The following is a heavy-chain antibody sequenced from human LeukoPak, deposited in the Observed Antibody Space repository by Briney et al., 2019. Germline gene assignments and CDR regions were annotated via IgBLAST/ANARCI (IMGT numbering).Heavy chain of an antibody. V-gene: IGHV4-59*01. Sequence: SRTPSLSCTLSVVSTSIYYTGCVRQPPGEGLEWIGYIYYSGSTNYNPSLKSRVTISVDTSKNQFSLKLSSVTAADTAVYYCARKGGYFDYWGQGTLVTVSS. CDR3: ARKGGYFDY. CDR2: IYYSGST. J-gene: IGHJ4*02. CDR1: VVSTSIYY.